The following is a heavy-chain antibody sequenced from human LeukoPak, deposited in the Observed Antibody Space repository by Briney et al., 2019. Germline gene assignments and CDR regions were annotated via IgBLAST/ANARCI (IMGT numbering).Heavy chain of an antibody. CDR3: ARDSEMATLDY. Sequence: PGGSLRLSCAASGFTFSSYGMHWVRQAPGKGLEWVAVIWYDGSNKCYADSVKGRFTISRDNSKNTLYLQMNSLRAEDTAVYYCARDSEMATLDYWGQGTLVTVSS. V-gene: IGHV3-33*01. J-gene: IGHJ4*02. D-gene: IGHD5-24*01. CDR2: IWYDGSNK. CDR1: GFTFSSYG.